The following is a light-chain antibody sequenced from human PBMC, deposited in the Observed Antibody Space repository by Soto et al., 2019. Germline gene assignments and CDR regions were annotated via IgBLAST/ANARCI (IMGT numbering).Light chain of an antibody. CDR3: QPANSFPLT. CDR2: AAS. V-gene: IGKV1-12*01. J-gene: IGKJ4*01. CDR1: QGIASW. Sequence: DLQMTQSPSSVSASVGDRVTITCRTSQGIASWVAWYQQKPGKAPKLLIYAASSLQSGVPSRFSGSGSGSDFTLTISSLQPEDFATYYCQPANSFPLTFGGGTKVEIK.